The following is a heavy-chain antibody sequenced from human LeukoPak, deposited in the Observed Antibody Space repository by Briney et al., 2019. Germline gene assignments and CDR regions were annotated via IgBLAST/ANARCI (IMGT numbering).Heavy chain of an antibody. CDR3: ARDSAYCSSTSCYFNFDY. V-gene: IGHV4-31*03. Sequence: RSSETLSLTCTVSGGSISSGGYYWSWIRQHPGKGLEWIGYIYYSGSTYYNPSLKSRVTISADTSKNQFSLKLSSVTAADTAVYYCARDSAYCSSTSCYFNFDYWGQGTLVTVSS. CDR2: IYYSGST. D-gene: IGHD2-2*01. J-gene: IGHJ4*02. CDR1: GGSISSGGYY.